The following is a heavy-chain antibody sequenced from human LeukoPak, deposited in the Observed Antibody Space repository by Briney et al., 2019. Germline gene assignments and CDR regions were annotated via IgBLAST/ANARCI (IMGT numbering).Heavy chain of an antibody. CDR3: ARGGYSGLIDY. Sequence: SETLSLTCTVSGGSISSSSYYWGWIRQPPGKGLEWIGSIYYSGSTYYNPSLKGRVTISVDTSKNQFSLKLSSVTAADTAVYYCARGGYSGLIDYWGQGTLVTVSS. D-gene: IGHD1-26*01. CDR1: GGSISSSSYY. V-gene: IGHV4-39*07. J-gene: IGHJ4*02. CDR2: IYYSGST.